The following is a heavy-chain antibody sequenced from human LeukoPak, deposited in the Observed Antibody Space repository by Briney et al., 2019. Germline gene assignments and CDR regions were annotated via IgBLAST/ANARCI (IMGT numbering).Heavy chain of an antibody. CDR2: MSIRADST. D-gene: IGHD3-10*01. CDR3: AKDRSRYAGNAFDF. V-gene: IGHV3-23*01. CDR1: GFTFSNYA. J-gene: IGHJ3*01. Sequence: GGSLRLSCAASGFTFSNYAMSWVRQAPGKGLEWVSGMSIRADSTTSADSVKGRFTISRDNSKNTLYLQMNSLRAGDTAVYYCAKDRSRYAGNAFDFWGQGTMVTVSS.